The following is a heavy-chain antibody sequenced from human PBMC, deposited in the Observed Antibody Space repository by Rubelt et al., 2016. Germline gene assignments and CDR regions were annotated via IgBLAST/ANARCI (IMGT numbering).Heavy chain of an antibody. D-gene: IGHD2-2*01. Sequence: QVQLQQWGAGLLKPSETLSLPCAVYGGSFSGYYWSWIRQPPGKGLEWIGEIKYSGSTNYNPSLKSRVTISVDTSKNQFSLKLSSVTAADTAVYYCARGYCSSTSCANFDYWGQGTLVTVSS. CDR1: GGSFSGYY. J-gene: IGHJ4*02. CDR2: IKYSGST. V-gene: IGHV4-34*01. CDR3: ARGYCSSTSCANFDY.